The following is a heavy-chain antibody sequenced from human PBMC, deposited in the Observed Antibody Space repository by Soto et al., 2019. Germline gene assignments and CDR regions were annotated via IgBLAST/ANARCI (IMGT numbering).Heavy chain of an antibody. D-gene: IGHD2-2*01. Sequence: GGSLRLSCAASGFRFSSYGMHWVRQAPGKGLEWVAFVSSDGNNKYYADSVKGRFTISRDNSKSTMFLQVDSLRVDDTAIYYCAKDRVIQLLPIWPDPWGQGTLVTVS. V-gene: IGHV3-30*18. CDR3: AKDRVIQLLPIWPDP. CDR2: VSSDGNNK. J-gene: IGHJ5*02. CDR1: GFRFSSYG.